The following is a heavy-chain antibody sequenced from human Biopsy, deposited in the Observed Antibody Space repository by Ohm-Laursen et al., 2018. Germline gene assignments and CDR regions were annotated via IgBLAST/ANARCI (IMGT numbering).Heavy chain of an antibody. D-gene: IGHD7-27*01. CDR2: INTENGNT. V-gene: IGHV1-18*01. Sequence: SVKVSCKASGYTFTSYGISWVRQAPGQGLEWMGWINTENGNTIYAQNLQGRVTMTADTSTSTAYMEVTSLRSDDTAVYYCARAKLGPVYYYYGIDVWGQGTTVTVSS. CDR1: GYTFTSYG. CDR3: ARAKLGPVYYYYGIDV. J-gene: IGHJ6*02.